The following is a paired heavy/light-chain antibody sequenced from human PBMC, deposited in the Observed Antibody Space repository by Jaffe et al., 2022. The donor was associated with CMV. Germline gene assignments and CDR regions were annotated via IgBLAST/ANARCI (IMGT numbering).Heavy chain of an antibody. CDR3: ARAGDAYIDY. J-gene: IGHJ4*02. CDR1: GFGFSYYD. Sequence: QVQLIESGGGVVQPGRSLRLSCAASGFGFSYYDMHWVRQAPGKGLEWVAIISFDGNNKYYGDSVRGRFTISRDNSKNTLFLQMNSLRAEDTALYYCARAGDAYIDYWGQGTLVTVSS. CDR2: ISFDGNNK. D-gene: IGHD2-21*01. V-gene: IGHV3-33*05.
Light chain of an antibody. J-gene: IGLJ3*02. CDR3: SSYATRTTMV. V-gene: IGLV2-14*03. Sequence: QSALTQPASVSGSPGQSITISCTGTSSDVGGYNYVSWYQQHPGKAPKLMIYDVTNRPSGVSNRFSGSKSGNTASLTISGLQAEDEAHYYCSSYATRTTMVFGGGTKLTVL. CDR1: SSDVGGYNY. CDR2: DVT.